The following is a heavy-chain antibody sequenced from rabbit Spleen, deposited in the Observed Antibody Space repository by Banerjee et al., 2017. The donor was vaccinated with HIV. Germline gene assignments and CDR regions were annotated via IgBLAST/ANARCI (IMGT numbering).Heavy chain of an antibody. V-gene: IGHV1S45*01. Sequence: QEQLVESGGGLVRPEGSLKLSCTASGFSFSNKAVMCWVRQAPGKGLQWIACINAVTGKAVYATWAKGRFTFSKTSSTTVTLQMTSLTAADTATYFCARSVDNNVAYNAFNLWGQGTLVTVS. CDR2: INAVTGKA. J-gene: IGHJ4*01. D-gene: IGHD6-1*01. CDR3: ARSVDNNVAYNAFNL. CDR1: GFSFSNKAV.